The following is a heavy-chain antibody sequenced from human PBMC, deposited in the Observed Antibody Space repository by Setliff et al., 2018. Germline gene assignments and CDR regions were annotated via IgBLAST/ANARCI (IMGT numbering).Heavy chain of an antibody. D-gene: IGHD5-18*01. CDR2: ISSSGSTI. V-gene: IGHV3-48*03. Sequence: GSLRLSCAASGFTFSSYEMNWVRQAPGKGLEWVSYISSSGSTIYYADSVKGRFTISRDNAKESLYLQMNSLRAEDTAVYYRAKEGGYSYGYDFDYWGQGTLVTVSS. J-gene: IGHJ4*02. CDR3: AKEGGYSYGYDFDY. CDR1: GFTFSSYE.